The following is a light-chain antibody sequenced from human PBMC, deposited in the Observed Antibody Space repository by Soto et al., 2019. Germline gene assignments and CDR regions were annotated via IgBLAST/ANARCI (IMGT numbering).Light chain of an antibody. V-gene: IGLV9-49*01. CDR2: VGTGGIVG. J-gene: IGLJ3*02. CDR3: GADHGSGSNFVWV. CDR1: SFYSNYK. Sequence: QAVVTQPPSASASLGASVTLTCTLSSFYSNYKMDWYQERPGKGPRFVMRVGTGGIVGSKGDGIPDRFSVLGSGLNRYLTIKNIQEEDESDYHCGADHGSGSNFVWVFGGGTKLTVL.